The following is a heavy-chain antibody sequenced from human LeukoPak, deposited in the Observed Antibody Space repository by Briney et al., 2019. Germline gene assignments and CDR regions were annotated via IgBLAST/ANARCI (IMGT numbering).Heavy chain of an antibody. CDR3: ARGNGYTYGFMGRERTKSRLDY. CDR1: EFTFGNFA. CDR2: ISYDGSNK. J-gene: IGHJ4*02. D-gene: IGHD5-18*01. V-gene: IGHV3-30*04. Sequence: PGGSLRLSCAASEFTFGNFAIHWVRQAPGKGLEWVAVISYDGSNKYYADSVKGRFTISRDNSKNSLYLQMNSLKAEDTAVYYCARGNGYTYGFMGRERTKSRLDYWGQGSLVTVSS.